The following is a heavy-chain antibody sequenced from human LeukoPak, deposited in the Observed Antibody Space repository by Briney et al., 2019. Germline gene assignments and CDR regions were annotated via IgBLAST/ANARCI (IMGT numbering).Heavy chain of an antibody. Sequence: PSETLSLTCGGYGGSFRGYSWSWIRQPPGKGLEWIGEINHSGSTNYNPSLKSRVTISVDTSKNQFSLKLTSVTAADTAVYYCARGKSTYYYDSSGYYFFDYWGQGTLVTVSS. CDR2: INHSGST. V-gene: IGHV4-34*01. J-gene: IGHJ4*02. D-gene: IGHD3-22*01. CDR1: GGSFRGYS. CDR3: ARGKSTYYYDSSGYYFFDY.